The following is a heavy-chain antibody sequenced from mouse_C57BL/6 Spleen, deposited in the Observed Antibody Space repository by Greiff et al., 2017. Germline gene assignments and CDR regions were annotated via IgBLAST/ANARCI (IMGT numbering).Heavy chain of an antibody. CDR2: ILPGSGST. Sequence: VQLVESGAELMKPGASVKLSCKATGYTFTGYWIEWVKQRPGHGLEWIGEILPGSGSTNYNEKFKGKATFTADTSSNTAYMQLSSLTTEDSAIYYCARNHYSNYGDYYAMDYWGQGTSVTVSS. V-gene: IGHV1-9*01. CDR1: GYTFTGYW. CDR3: ARNHYSNYGDYYAMDY. D-gene: IGHD2-5*01. J-gene: IGHJ4*01.